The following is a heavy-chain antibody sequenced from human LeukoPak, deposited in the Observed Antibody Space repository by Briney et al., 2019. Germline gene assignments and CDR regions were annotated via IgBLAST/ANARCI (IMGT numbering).Heavy chain of an antibody. CDR1: GYTFTSYD. V-gene: IGHV1-8*03. CDR2: MNPNSGNT. Sequence: ASVKVSCKASGYTFTSYDINWVRQATGQGLEWMGWMNPNSGNTGYAQKFQGRVTITRNTSISTAYMELSSLRSDDTAVYYCARGSTAMVFGYYYYYMDVWGKGTTVTVSS. CDR3: ARGSTAMVFGYYYYYMDV. D-gene: IGHD5-18*01. J-gene: IGHJ6*03.